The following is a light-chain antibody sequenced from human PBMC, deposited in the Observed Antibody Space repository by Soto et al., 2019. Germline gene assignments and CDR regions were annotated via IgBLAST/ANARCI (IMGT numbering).Light chain of an antibody. CDR3: QQYNNWPPWT. Sequence: EIVMTQSPATLSVSPGERATLSCRASQSVSSNLAWYQQKPGQAPRLLIYGASTMATGIPARFSGSGSGTEFTLTISNLQSEDFAVYYCQQYNNWPPWTFGQGTKVEIK. J-gene: IGKJ1*01. CDR1: QSVSSN. V-gene: IGKV3-15*01. CDR2: GAS.